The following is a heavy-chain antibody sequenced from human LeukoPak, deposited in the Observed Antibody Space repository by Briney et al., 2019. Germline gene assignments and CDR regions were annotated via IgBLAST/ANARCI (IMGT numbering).Heavy chain of an antibody. CDR2: ISYDGSNK. CDR3: ARVSGRYYFDY. D-gene: IGHD1-26*01. CDR1: GFTFSSYA. V-gene: IGHV3-30-3*01. J-gene: IGHJ4*02. Sequence: GGSLRLSCAASGFTFSSYAMHWVRQAPGKGLEWVAVISYDGSNKYYADSVKGRFTISRDNSKNTLYLQMNSLRAEDTAVYYCARVSGRYYFDYWGQGTLVTVSS.